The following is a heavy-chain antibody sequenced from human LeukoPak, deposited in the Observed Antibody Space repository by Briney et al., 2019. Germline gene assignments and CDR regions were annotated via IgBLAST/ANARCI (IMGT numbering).Heavy chain of an antibody. CDR2: INNDGSST. CDR3: VKYSSDWN. CDR1: GFTLSSNW. D-gene: IGHD6-19*01. V-gene: IGHV3-74*01. J-gene: IGHJ4*02. Sequence: GGSLRLSCAASGFTLSSNWMHWVRQAPGKGLVWVSRINNDGSSTSYADSVKGRFTISRDNAKDTLFLQMNSLRAEDTAVYYCVKYSSDWNWGQGTLVTVSS.